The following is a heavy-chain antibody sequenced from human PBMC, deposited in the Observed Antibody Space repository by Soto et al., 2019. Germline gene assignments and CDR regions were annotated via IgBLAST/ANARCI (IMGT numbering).Heavy chain of an antibody. D-gene: IGHD3-10*01. J-gene: IGHJ6*02. Sequence: QITLKESGPTLVKPTQTPTLTCTFSGFSLSTSGVGVGWIRQPPGKALEWLALIYWDDDKRCSPSLKSRLTITKDTSKSRVVLTMTNVDPLDTATYYCALTITVVRGGIMPHYYYGMDVWGQGTTVTVSS. V-gene: IGHV2-5*02. CDR2: IYWDDDK. CDR1: GFSLSTSGVG. CDR3: ALTITVVRGGIMPHYYYGMDV.